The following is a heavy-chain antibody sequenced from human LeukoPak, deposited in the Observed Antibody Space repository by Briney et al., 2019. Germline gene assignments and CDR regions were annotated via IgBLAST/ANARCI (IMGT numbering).Heavy chain of an antibody. CDR1: GYTFTSYA. CDR2: INPNSGGT. Sequence: GASVKVSCKASGYTFTSYAMHWVRQAPGQGLEWMGWINPNSGGTNYAQKFQGRVTMTRDTSISTAYMELSRLRSDDTAVYYCARGVPAAIGSVYYYYMDVWGKGTTVTVSS. CDR3: ARGVPAAIGSVYYYYMDV. V-gene: IGHV1-2*02. J-gene: IGHJ6*03. D-gene: IGHD2-2*02.